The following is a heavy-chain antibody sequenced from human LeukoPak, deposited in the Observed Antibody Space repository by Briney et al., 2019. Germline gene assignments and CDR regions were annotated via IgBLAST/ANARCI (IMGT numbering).Heavy chain of an antibody. CDR3: AKGGEATMRDGYNYYYYYMEV. V-gene: IGHV3-23*01. J-gene: IGHJ6*03. D-gene: IGHD5-24*01. Sequence: PGGSLRLSCATSGITLSSHAMSWVRQAPGKGLEWVSLISGSGGHTYYGDSVKGRFTISRDNSKNTFYLQMNSLRADDTAVYYCAKGGEATMRDGYNYYYYYMEVWGKATTVTLSS. CDR1: GITLSSHA. CDR2: ISGSGGHT.